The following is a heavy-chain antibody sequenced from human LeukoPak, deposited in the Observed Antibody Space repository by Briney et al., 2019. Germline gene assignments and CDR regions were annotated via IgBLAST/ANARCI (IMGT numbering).Heavy chain of an antibody. CDR2: IFYSGST. CDR3: ARGGYYGSGNDFRFDP. Sequence: SETLSLTCTVSSGSISTSNYYWGWVRQPPGEALEWIGNIFYSGSTYYSPSLKSRVTISLDTSRNQFSLKLSSVTAADTAIYYCARGGYYGSGNDFRFDPWGQGTLVTVSS. CDR1: SGSISTSNYY. D-gene: IGHD3-10*01. V-gene: IGHV4-39*07. J-gene: IGHJ5*02.